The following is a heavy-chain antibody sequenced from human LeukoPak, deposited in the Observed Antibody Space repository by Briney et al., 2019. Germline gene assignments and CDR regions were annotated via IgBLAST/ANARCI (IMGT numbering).Heavy chain of an antibody. D-gene: IGHD3-3*01. V-gene: IGHV4-4*07. CDR1: GGSINSYY. CDR2: IYSSGTT. CDR3: VRSMYYEFWSGPFDY. J-gene: IGHJ4*02. Sequence: SETLSLTCTVSGGSINSYYWSWIWQPAGKGLEWIGRIYSSGTTIYNSPLKSRVTMLVDTSKNQMSLKLNSVTAADTAVYYCVRSMYYEFWSGPFDYWGQGILVTVSS.